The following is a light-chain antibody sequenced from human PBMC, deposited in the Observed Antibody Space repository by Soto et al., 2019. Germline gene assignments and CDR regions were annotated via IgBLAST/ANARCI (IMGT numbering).Light chain of an antibody. J-gene: IGLJ2*01. CDR3: QHSDGRLSAWL. CDR2: ENT. CDR1: SSNIGAVFD. Sequence: QAVVTQPPSVSGAPGQRVTISCTGSSSNIGAVFDVHWYQQVPGTAPKLLIYENTKRPSGVPDRFSGSKSGTSASLAITGLHAEDEADYYCQHSDGRLSAWLFGGGTKLTVL. V-gene: IGLV1-40*01.